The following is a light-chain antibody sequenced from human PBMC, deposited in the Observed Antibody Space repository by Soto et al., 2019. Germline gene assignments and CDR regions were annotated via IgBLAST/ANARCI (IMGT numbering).Light chain of an antibody. CDR3: QQYGSSPLYT. CDR2: GAS. V-gene: IGKV3-20*01. CDR1: QSVSSSY. J-gene: IGKJ2*01. Sequence: EIVLTQSPGILSLSPGERATLSCRASQSVSSSYLAWYQQKPGQAPRLLIYGASSRATGIPDRFSGSGSGTDFTLTISRLEPEDFAVHYCQQYGSSPLYTFGQGTKLGIK.